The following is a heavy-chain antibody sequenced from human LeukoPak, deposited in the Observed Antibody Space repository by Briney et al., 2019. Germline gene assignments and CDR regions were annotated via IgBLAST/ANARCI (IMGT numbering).Heavy chain of an antibody. CDR2: VDPEDGET. CDR3: ATVKEHKFWSGYYTDPQRRFDP. Sequence: VKVSCKASGYTFTDYYMHWVQQAPGKGLEWMGRVDPEDGETIYAEKFQGRVTITADTSTDTAYMELSGLRSEDTAVYYCATVKEHKFWSGYYTDPQRRFDPWGQGTLVTVSS. CDR1: GYTFTDYY. D-gene: IGHD3-3*01. V-gene: IGHV1-69-2*01. J-gene: IGHJ5*02.